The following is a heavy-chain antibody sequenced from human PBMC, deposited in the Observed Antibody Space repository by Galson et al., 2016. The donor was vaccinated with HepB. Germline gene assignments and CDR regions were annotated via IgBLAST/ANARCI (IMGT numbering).Heavy chain of an antibody. D-gene: IGHD3-16*01. CDR2: IDSSGSA. J-gene: IGHJ4*02. Sequence: TLSLTCTVSGASISRGGYFWNWIRHHPVKGLEWLGYIDSSGSAFYNPSLKSRITISIDTSKNLFSLKVNSVTAADTAVYYCARDLGGIDSWGQGTLVTVSS. CDR1: GASISRGGYF. V-gene: IGHV4-31*03. CDR3: ARDLGGIDS.